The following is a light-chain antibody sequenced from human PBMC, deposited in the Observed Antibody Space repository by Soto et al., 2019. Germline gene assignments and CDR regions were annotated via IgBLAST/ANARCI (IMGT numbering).Light chain of an antibody. Sequence: DIQLTQSLSSLAAHVGATVIITVRASRSIGTNLTWYQKKKGKAPKLLVFAASTLQYGVPSRLSGSGSGTDLTITISSLKNEDFEIYSCQQSFSVTYTFAQGTKVDIK. CDR3: QQSFSVTYT. V-gene: IGKV1-39*01. J-gene: IGKJ2*01. CDR2: AAS. CDR1: RSIGTN.